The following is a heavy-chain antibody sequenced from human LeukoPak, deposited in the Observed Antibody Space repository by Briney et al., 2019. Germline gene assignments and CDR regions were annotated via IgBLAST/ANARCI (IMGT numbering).Heavy chain of an antibody. Sequence: GGSLRLSCAASGFTFSSYSMNWVRQAPGKGLEWVSSISNSNSYIYYADSVKGRFTISRDNAKNSLYLQMNSLRAEDTAVYYCARDHNWNFDYWGQGTPVTVSS. CDR1: GFTFSSYS. J-gene: IGHJ4*02. V-gene: IGHV3-21*01. CDR3: ARDHNWNFDY. D-gene: IGHD1-20*01. CDR2: ISNSNSYI.